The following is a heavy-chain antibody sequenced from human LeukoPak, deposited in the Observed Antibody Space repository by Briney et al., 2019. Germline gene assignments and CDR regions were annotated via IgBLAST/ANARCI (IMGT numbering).Heavy chain of an antibody. J-gene: IGHJ4*02. D-gene: IGHD1-1*01. CDR3: ALTEIRKDLRYRDY. CDR1: GISFGTRGVG. V-gene: IGHV2-5*01. Sequence: SGPSLVNPTQTLTLTCTFSGISFGTRGVGVGWVCQAPGKALGWLAFIVWYVDKRFSLSLKNRLSITKDTSKNQVLLKMTNMDPVDTATYYCALTEIRKDLRYRDYWGQGTLVTVSS. CDR2: IVWYVDK.